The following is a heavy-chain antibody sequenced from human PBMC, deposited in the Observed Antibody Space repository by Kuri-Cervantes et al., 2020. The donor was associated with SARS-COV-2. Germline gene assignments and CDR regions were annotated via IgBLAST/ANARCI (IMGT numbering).Heavy chain of an antibody. V-gene: IGHV1-69*02. CDR1: GDTFTRYY. D-gene: IGHD2-2*01. J-gene: IGHJ4*02. Sequence: SVKVSCKASGDTFTRYYMHWVRQAPGQGLEWMGRIIPILGIANYAQKFQGRVTITADKSTSTAYMELSSLRSEDTAVYYCATSPKYQLPIDYWGQGTLVTVSS. CDR2: IIPILGIA. CDR3: ATSPKYQLPIDY.